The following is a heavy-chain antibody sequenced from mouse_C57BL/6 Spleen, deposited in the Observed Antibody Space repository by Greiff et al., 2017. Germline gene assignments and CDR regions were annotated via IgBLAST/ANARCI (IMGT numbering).Heavy chain of an antibody. D-gene: IGHD1-1*01. CDR2: IDPSDSYT. CDR3: ARYYGTYFDY. CDR1: GYTFTSYW. J-gene: IGHJ2*01. V-gene: IGHV1-69*01. Sequence: QVQLQQPGAELVMPGASVKLSCKASGYTFTSYWMHWVKQRPGQGLEWIGEIDPSDSYTNYNQKFKGKSTLTVDKSSSTAYMQLSSLTSEDSAVYYWARYYGTYFDYWGQGTTLTVSS.